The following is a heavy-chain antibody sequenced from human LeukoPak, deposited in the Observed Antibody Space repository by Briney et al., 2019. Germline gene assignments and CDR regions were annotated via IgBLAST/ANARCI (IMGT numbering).Heavy chain of an antibody. CDR2: ISSSGSTI. J-gene: IGHJ5*02. CDR3: ASEIAVVRGVPERT. V-gene: IGHV3-11*04. D-gene: IGHD3-10*01. Sequence: KAGGSLRLSGAASGFTFSDYYMSWLRQAPGKGLEGGSYISSSGSTIYYADSVKGRFTISRDNSKNTLYLQMNSLRAEDTAVYYCASEIAVVRGVPERTWGQGTLVTVSS. CDR1: GFTFSDYY.